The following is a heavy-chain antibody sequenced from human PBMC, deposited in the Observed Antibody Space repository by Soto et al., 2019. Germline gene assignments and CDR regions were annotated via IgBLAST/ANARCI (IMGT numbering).Heavy chain of an antibody. D-gene: IGHD2-15*01. CDR1: DGSFSGYY. V-gene: IGHV4-34*01. CDR2: INHSGST. J-gene: IGHJ4*02. Sequence: SETLSLTSAVYDGSFSGYYWSWIRQPPGKGLEWIGEINHSGSTNYNPSLKSRVTISVDTSKNQFSLKLSSVTAADTAVYYCARARCSGGSCNRYFDYWGQGTLVTVSS. CDR3: ARARCSGGSCNRYFDY.